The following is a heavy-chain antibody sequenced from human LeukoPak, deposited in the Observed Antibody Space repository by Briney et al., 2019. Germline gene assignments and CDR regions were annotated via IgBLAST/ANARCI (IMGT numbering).Heavy chain of an antibody. CDR1: GFTFTSYW. J-gene: IGHJ4*02. CDR3: ARKDYTSSWYFLY. Sequence: PGGSLRLSCAASGFTFTSYWMSWVRQAPGKGLEWVANIKQDGNEKYYVDSVKGRFTISRDNAKNSLYLQMNSLRAEDTAVYYCARKDYTSSWYFLYWGQGTLVTVSS. D-gene: IGHD6-13*01. V-gene: IGHV3-7*01. CDR2: IKQDGNEK.